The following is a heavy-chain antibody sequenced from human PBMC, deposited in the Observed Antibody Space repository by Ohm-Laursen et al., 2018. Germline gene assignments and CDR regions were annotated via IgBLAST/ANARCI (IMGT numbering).Heavy chain of an antibody. CDR1: GGSFSGYN. CDR3: ERWAVRGVVGLNYYYYYGMDV. J-gene: IGHJ6*02. CDR2: INHSGST. V-gene: IGHV4-34*01. D-gene: IGHD3-10*01. Sequence: GTLSLTCAVYGGSFSGYNWTWIRQPPGKGLEWIGEINHSGSTNYNPSLKSRVTISVDTSKNQFPQKLSSVTAADTAVYYCERWAVRGVVGLNYYYYYGMDVWGQGTTVTVSS.